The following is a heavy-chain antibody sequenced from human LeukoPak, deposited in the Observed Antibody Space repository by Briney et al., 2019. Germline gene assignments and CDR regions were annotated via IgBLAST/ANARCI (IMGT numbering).Heavy chain of an antibody. CDR2: IKHDGSEK. CDR1: GFSFSSYR. CDR3: ARVYSYGYFDH. D-gene: IGHD5-18*01. Sequence: QPGGSLRLSCAASGFSFSSYRMSWVRQAPGKGLEWVVNIKHDGSEKYYVDSVKGRFTISRDNAKNSLYLQMNSLRAEDTAVYYCARVYSYGYFDHWGQGTLVTVSS. V-gene: IGHV3-7*01. J-gene: IGHJ4*02.